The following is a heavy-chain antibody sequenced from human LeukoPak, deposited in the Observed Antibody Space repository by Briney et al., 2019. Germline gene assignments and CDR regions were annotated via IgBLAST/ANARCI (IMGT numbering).Heavy chain of an antibody. Sequence: ASVKVSCKASGYTFTSYYMHWVRQAPGQGLEWMGIINPSGGSTSYAQKFQGRVTMTRVTSTSTVYMELSSLRSEDTAVYYCARGGYCSSTSCFEFDYWGQGTLVTVSS. J-gene: IGHJ4*02. CDR1: GYTFTSYY. D-gene: IGHD2-2*01. V-gene: IGHV1-46*01. CDR2: INPSGGST. CDR3: ARGGYCSSTSCFEFDY.